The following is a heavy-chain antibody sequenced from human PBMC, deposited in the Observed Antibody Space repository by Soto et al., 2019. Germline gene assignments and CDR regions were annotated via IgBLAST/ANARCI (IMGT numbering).Heavy chain of an antibody. V-gene: IGHV3-23*01. D-gene: IGHD2-2*01. CDR1: GFTFSSYA. CDR2: ISGSGGST. CDR3: AKGDNPPVPAAMPLYYYYMDV. J-gene: IGHJ6*03. Sequence: GGSLRLSCAASGFTFSSYAMSWVRQAPGKGLEWVSAISGSGGSTYYADSVKGRFTISRDNSKNTLYLQMNSLRAEDTALFYCAKGDNPPVPAAMPLYYYYMDVWGKGTTVTISS.